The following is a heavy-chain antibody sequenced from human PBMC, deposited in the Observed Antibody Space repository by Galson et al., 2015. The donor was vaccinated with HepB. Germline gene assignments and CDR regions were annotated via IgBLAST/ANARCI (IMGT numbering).Heavy chain of an antibody. CDR2: NSANSGYT. CDR1: GFSFTEYY. J-gene: IGHJ4*02. CDR3: ARVALSDYGDHAQFDY. D-gene: IGHD4-17*01. Sequence: SLRLSCATSGFSFTEYYMTWIRQTPGKGLEWLSYNSANSGYTNYADSVKGRFTIARDNVKNSVFLQMNSLRVDETAVYYCARVALSDYGDHAQFDYWGQGTLVTVSS. V-gene: IGHV3-11*06.